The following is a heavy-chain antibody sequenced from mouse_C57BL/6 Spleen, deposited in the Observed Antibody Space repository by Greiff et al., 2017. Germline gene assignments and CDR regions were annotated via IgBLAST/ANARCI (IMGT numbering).Heavy chain of an antibody. Sequence: EVQGVESGGGLVKPGGSLKLSCAASGFTFSSYTMSWVRQTPEKRLEWVATISGGGGNTYYPDSVKGRFTISRDNAKNTLYLQMSSLRSEDTALYYCARKGIYYYGSSPHYYAMDYWGQGTSVTVSS. J-gene: IGHJ4*01. CDR1: GFTFSSYT. CDR2: ISGGGGNT. V-gene: IGHV5-9*01. CDR3: ARKGIYYYGSSPHYYAMDY. D-gene: IGHD1-1*01.